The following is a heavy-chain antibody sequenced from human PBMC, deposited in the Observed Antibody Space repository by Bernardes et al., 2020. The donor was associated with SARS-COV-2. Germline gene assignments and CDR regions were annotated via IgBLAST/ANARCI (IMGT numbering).Heavy chain of an antibody. V-gene: IGHV3-21*01. CDR1: GVTISSNT. J-gene: IGHJ4*02. CDR3: AKEIRGFSGYDF. D-gene: IGHD5-12*01. CDR2: IGSSGVHT. Sequence: GWSLIRSCAASGVTISSNTMDWVRQAPGQGLEWVASIGSSGVHTFYADSVKGRFTISRDNAKNSLYLQMDSLRAEDTAVYFCAKEIRGFSGYDFWGQGTPVTVSS.